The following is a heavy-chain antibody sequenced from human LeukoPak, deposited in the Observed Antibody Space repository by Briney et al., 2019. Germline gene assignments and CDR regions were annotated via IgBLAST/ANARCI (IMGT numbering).Heavy chain of an antibody. Sequence: GGSLRLSCAGSGFSFSSNTMSWVRQAPGRGLGWVSAICNNGGRTDYADSVKGRFTISRDNSKSTLYLHMDSLRAEDTAVYYCARDEDTSALSEYWGQGTLVTVSS. CDR2: ICNNGGRT. CDR1: GFSFSSNT. V-gene: IGHV3-23*01. D-gene: IGHD2/OR15-2a*01. J-gene: IGHJ4*02. CDR3: ARDEDTSALSEY.